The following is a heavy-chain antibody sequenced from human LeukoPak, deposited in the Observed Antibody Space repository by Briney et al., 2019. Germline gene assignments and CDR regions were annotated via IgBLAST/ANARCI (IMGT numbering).Heavy chain of an antibody. CDR3: TRASWDLAFDY. D-gene: IGHD2-2*01. V-gene: IGHV3-74*01. CDR2: VNADGSAT. J-gene: IGHJ4*02. CDR1: GFTFSSYW. Sequence: GGSLRLSCAASGFTFSSYWMHWVRHAPGKGLVWVSRVNADGSATHYADSVEGRFTISRNNAENTVHLQMNSLRAEDTAAYYCTRASWDLAFDYWGQGILVSVSS.